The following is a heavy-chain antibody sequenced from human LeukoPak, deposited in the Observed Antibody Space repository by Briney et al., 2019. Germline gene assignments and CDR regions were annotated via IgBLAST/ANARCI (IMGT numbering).Heavy chain of an antibody. CDR2: INPNTGDT. V-gene: IGHV1-2*02. CDR3: ARSRRVGNGEYPDY. D-gene: IGHD3-10*01. Sequence: AAVKVSCKASGYTFTGYYMHWVRKTPGQGLEWMGWINPNTGDTNYGRKFQGRVTMTRDTSINTAYMELRSLRSDDTAVYYCARSRRVGNGEYPDYWGQGTLVTVSS. CDR1: GYTFTGYY. J-gene: IGHJ4*02.